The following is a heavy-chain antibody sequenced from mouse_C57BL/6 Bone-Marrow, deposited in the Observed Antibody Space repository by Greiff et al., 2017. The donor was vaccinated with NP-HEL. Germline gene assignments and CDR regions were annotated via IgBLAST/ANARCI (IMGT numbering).Heavy chain of an antibody. CDR3: ASLYFYGSSYRYFAV. J-gene: IGHJ1*03. CDR2: ISGGGGNT. CDR1: GFTFSSYT. D-gene: IGHD1-1*01. Sequence: EVMLVESGGGLVKPGGSLKLSCAASGFTFSSYTMSWVRQTPEKRLEWVATISGGGGNTYYPDSVKGRFTISRDNAKNTLYLQMSSLRSEDPALYYCASLYFYGSSYRYFAVWATGTTLTVSS. V-gene: IGHV5-9*01.